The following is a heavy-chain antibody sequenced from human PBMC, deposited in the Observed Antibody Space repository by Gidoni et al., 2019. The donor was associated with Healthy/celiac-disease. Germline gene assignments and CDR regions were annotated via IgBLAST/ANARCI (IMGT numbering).Heavy chain of an antibody. D-gene: IGHD3-3*01. CDR1: GYTFTGYY. Sequence: QVQLVQSGAEVKKPGASVKVSCKASGYTFTGYYMHWVRQAPGQGLEWMGWINPNSGGTNYAQKFQGWVTMTRDTSISTAYMELSRLRSDDTAVYYCARGVYYDFWSGYLSYYGMDVWGQGTTVTVSS. CDR3: ARGVYYDFWSGYLSYYGMDV. J-gene: IGHJ6*02. V-gene: IGHV1-2*04. CDR2: INPNSGGT.